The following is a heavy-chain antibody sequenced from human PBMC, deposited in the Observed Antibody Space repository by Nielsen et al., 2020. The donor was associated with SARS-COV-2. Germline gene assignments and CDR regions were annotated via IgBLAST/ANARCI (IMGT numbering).Heavy chain of an antibody. V-gene: IGHV3-7*01. CDR3: AKDSRGNYYYGMDV. J-gene: IGHJ6*02. CDR2: IKQDGSEK. CDR1: GFTFSSYW. Sequence: GGSLRLSCAASGFTFSSYWMSWVRQAPGKELEWVANIKQDGSEKYYVDSVKGRFTISRDNAKNSLYLQMNSLRAEDTAVYYCAKDSRGNYYYGMDVWGQGTTVTVSS.